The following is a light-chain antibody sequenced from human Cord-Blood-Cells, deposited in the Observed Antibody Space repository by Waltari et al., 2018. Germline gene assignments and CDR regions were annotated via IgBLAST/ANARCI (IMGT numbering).Light chain of an antibody. CDR1: QSVSSN. V-gene: IGKV3-15*01. CDR3: QQYNNWPWT. Sequence: EIVMTQSPATLSVSPGERATLSCRASQSVSSNLAWYQQKPGQAPRLLIYGASTRATGIPAWFSVSGSGTAFTLTISSLQSEDFAVYYCQQYNNWPWTFGQGTKVEIK. J-gene: IGKJ1*01. CDR2: GAS.